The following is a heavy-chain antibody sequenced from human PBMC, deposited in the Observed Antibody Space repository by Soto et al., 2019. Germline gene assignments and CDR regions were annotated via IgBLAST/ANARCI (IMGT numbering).Heavy chain of an antibody. V-gene: IGHV3-74*01. D-gene: IGHD6-19*01. CDR3: ARDPVQWLVPLDY. CDR1: GFTFSSYW. Sequence: GGSLRLSCAASGFTFSSYWVYWVRQAPGKGLVWVSRINSDGSSTSYADSVKGRFTISRDNAKNTAYLQMNSLRAEDTAVYYCARDPVQWLVPLDYWGQGTLVTVSP. J-gene: IGHJ4*02. CDR2: INSDGSST.